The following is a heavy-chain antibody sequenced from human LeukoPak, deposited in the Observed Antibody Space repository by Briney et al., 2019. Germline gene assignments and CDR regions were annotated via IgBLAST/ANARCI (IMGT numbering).Heavy chain of an antibody. CDR3: ARDRGIDYYYGMDV. CDR2: IYSGGST. Sequence: GGSLRLSCAASGFTVSSNYMSWVRQAPGKGLEWVSVIYSGGSTYYADSVKGGFTISRDNSKNTLYLQMNSLRAEDTAVYYCARDRGIDYYYGMDVWGQGTTVTVSS. CDR1: GFTVSSNY. J-gene: IGHJ6*02. V-gene: IGHV3-66*01. D-gene: IGHD3-10*01.